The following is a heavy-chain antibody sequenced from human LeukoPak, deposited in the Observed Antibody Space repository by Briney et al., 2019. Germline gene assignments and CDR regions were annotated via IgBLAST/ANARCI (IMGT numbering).Heavy chain of an antibody. CDR1: GFTFSNSW. CDR3: GRHRSGSGTYFIDY. CDR2: INTDGSST. V-gene: IGHV3-74*01. Sequence: PGGSLRLSCAASGFTFSNSWMNWVRQAPGKGLLWVSRINTDGSSTTYADSVKGRFTISRDNAKNSLYLQMNSLRAEDTAVYYCGRHRSGSGTYFIDYWGQGTLVSVSS. D-gene: IGHD3-10*01. J-gene: IGHJ4*02.